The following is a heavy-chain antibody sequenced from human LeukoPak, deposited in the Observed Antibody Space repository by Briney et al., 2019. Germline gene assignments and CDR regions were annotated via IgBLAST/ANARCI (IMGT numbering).Heavy chain of an antibody. Sequence: GGSLRLSCAASGFTFTIFGLNWVRQAPGKGPEWVSYIDARSGITYYADSVQGRFTISRDDARESVFLQMDGLRVDDTAVYYCARDPGGSKPYYYMDVWGKGTTVTVSS. CDR1: GFTFTIFG. V-gene: IGHV3-48*01. D-gene: IGHD2-2*01. J-gene: IGHJ6*03. CDR3: ARDPGGSKPYYYMDV. CDR2: IDARSGIT.